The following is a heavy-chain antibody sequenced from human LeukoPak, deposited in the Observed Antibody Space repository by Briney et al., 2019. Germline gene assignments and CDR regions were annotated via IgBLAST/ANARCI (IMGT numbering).Heavy chain of an antibody. J-gene: IGHJ5*02. D-gene: IGHD3-10*01. Sequence: SETLSLTCTVSGGSISSGGYYWSWIRQHPGKGLEWIGYIYYSGSTYYNPSLKSRVTISVDTSKNQFSLKLSSVTAADTAVYYCARDRAVTMVRGVTFWLDPWGQGTLVTVSS. CDR3: ARDRAVTMVRGVTFWLDP. V-gene: IGHV4-31*03. CDR2: IYYSGST. CDR1: GGSISSGGYY.